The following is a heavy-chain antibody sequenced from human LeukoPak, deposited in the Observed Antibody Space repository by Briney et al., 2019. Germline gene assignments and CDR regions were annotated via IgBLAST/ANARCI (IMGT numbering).Heavy chain of an antibody. V-gene: IGHV3-30*02. Sequence: GGSLRLSCAASGFTFNNYGMHWVRQVPGKGLEWVAFIRYDGSDKYYADSVKGRFTISRDNSKNTLYLQMNSLRAEDTAVYYCAKDKYYYDSSGPFDYWGQGTLVTVSS. D-gene: IGHD3-22*01. CDR2: IRYDGSDK. CDR1: GFTFNNYG. CDR3: AKDKYYYDSSGPFDY. J-gene: IGHJ4*02.